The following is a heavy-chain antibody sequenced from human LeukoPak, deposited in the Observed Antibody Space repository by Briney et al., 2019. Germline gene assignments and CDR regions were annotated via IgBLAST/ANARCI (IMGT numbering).Heavy chain of an antibody. CDR1: GGSISSSYW. J-gene: IGHJ4*02. Sequence: SGTLSLTCAVSGGSISSSYWWSWVRQPPGKGLEWIGEVYHSGSTNYNPSLKSRVTISVDTSKNQFSLKLCSVTAADTAVYYCASRPLGYCSSTSCYVVDYWGQGTLVTVSS. CDR3: ASRPLGYCSSTSCYVVDY. D-gene: IGHD2-2*01. V-gene: IGHV4-4*02. CDR2: VYHSGST.